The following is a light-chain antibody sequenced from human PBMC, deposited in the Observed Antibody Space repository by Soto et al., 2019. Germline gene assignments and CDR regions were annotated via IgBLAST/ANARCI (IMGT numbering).Light chain of an antibody. J-gene: IGKJ5*01. CDR2: GAY. V-gene: IGKV3-20*01. CDR3: QQYGSSPQT. Sequence: EIVLTQCPATLSLSPGERSTLSCMASQSVSSYLAWYQQKPGQAPRLLIYGAYSRATGITDRFSGSGSGTDFTLTISRLEPEDFAVYYCQQYGSSPQTFGQGTRLDIK. CDR1: QSVSSY.